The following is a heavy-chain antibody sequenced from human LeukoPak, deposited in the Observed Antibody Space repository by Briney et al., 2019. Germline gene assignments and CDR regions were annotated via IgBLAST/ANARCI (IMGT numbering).Heavy chain of an antibody. D-gene: IGHD6-13*01. CDR3: ARDPYFIAAVLGPWDY. Sequence: GGSLRLSCAASGFTVSSNYMSWVRQAPGKGLEWVSVIYSGGSTYYADSVKGRFTISRDNSKNTLYLQMNSLRAEDTAVYYCARDPYFIAAVLGPWDYWGQGTLVTVSS. J-gene: IGHJ4*02. CDR2: IYSGGST. CDR1: GFTVSSNY. V-gene: IGHV3-53*01.